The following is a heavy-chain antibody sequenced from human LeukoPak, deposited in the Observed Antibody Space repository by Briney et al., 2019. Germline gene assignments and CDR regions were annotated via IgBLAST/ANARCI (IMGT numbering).Heavy chain of an antibody. CDR2: ISSSGTYA. CDR3: ARGGYDILTGTSFFDP. Sequence: GGSLRLSCVASGFTFSDYYMSWIRQAPGKGLQYVSYISSSGTYANHANSVKGRFTNSRDNAKNSLYLQMNSLRADDTAVYYCARGGYDILTGTSFFDPWGQGTLVTVSS. CDR1: GFTFSDYY. J-gene: IGHJ5*02. V-gene: IGHV3-11*05. D-gene: IGHD3-9*01.